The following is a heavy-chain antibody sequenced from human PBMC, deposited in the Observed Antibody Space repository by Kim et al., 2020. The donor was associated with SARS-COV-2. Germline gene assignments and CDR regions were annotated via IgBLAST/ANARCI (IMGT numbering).Heavy chain of an antibody. Sequence: SVKVSCKASGGTFSSYAISWVRQAPGQGLEWMGGIIPIFGTANYAQKFQGRVTITADESTSTAYMELSSLRSEDTAVYYCARDAGTSHRGTNYYDPTYYYYGMDVWGQGTTVTVSS. CDR2: IIPIFGTA. CDR1: GGTFSSYA. V-gene: IGHV1-69*13. J-gene: IGHJ6*02. CDR3: ARDAGTSHRGTNYYDPTYYYYGMDV. D-gene: IGHD3-22*01.